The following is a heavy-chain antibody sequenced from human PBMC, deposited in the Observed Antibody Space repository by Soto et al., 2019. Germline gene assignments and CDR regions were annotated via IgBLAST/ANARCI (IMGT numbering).Heavy chain of an antibody. Sequence: QVQLVQSGAEVKKPGSSVKVSCKASGGTFSSYAISWVRQAPGQGLEWMGGIIPIFGTANYAQKFQGRVTISADESTSTAYMELSSLRSDDTAVYYCARDPTYYYDSSGYWADYWGQGTLVTVSS. CDR3: ARDPTYYYDSSGYWADY. D-gene: IGHD3-22*01. CDR2: IIPIFGTA. J-gene: IGHJ4*02. CDR1: GGTFSSYA. V-gene: IGHV1-69*12.